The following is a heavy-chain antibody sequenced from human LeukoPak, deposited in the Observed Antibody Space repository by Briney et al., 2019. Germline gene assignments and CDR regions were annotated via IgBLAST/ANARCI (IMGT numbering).Heavy chain of an antibody. CDR2: ISGSGGST. V-gene: IGHV3-23*01. Sequence: PGGSLRLSCAASGFTFSSYAMSWVRQAPGKGLEWVSAISGSGGSTYYADSVKGRFTISRDNSKNTLYLQMNSLRAENTAVYYCAKAHYSGYKLLDYWGQGTLVTVSS. D-gene: IGHD5-12*01. CDR1: GFTFSSYA. CDR3: AKAHYSGYKLLDY. J-gene: IGHJ4*02.